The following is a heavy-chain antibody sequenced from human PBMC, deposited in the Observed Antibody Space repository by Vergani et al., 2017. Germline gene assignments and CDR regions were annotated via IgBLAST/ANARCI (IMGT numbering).Heavy chain of an antibody. V-gene: IGHV4-34*01. CDR3: ASVNTETNGHLYYYYYMDV. D-gene: IGHD2-8*01. CDR1: GGSFTSYH. CDR2: IDHTGRP. Sequence: QVQLQQWGGGLLKPSETLSLTCVVNGGSFTSYHWTWIRQSPGEGLEWVCDIDHTGRPDYNPSLKSRLTMSVDKSRNQFSLPLYSGTATDTAIYFCASVNTETNGHLYYYYYMDVWGQGTAVTVS. J-gene: IGHJ6*03.